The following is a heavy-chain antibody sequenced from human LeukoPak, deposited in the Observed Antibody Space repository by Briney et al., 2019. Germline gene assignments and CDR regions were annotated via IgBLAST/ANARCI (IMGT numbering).Heavy chain of an antibody. CDR3: ARTGVIGKRHFDY. V-gene: IGHV1-2*02. CDR1: GYTFTGYY. J-gene: IGHJ4*02. Sequence: ASVKVSCKASGYTFTGYYMHWVRQAPGQGLEWMGWINPNSGGTNYAQKFQGRVTITRDTSISTAYMELSRLRSDDTAVYYCARTGVIGKRHFDYWGQGTLVTVSS. CDR2: INPNSGGT. D-gene: IGHD7-27*01.